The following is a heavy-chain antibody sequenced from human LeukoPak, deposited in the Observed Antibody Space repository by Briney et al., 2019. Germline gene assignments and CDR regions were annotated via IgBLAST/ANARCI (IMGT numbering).Heavy chain of an antibody. CDR1: GGTFSSYA. Sequence: SVKVSCKASGGTFSSYAISWVRQAPGQGLEWMGGIIPIFGTANYAQKFQGRVTMTRDMSTSTVYMELSSLRSEDTAVYYCARGPTLITMVRGVKFDPWGQGTLVTVSS. V-gene: IGHV1-69*05. D-gene: IGHD3-10*01. J-gene: IGHJ5*02. CDR3: ARGPTLITMVRGVKFDP. CDR2: IIPIFGTA.